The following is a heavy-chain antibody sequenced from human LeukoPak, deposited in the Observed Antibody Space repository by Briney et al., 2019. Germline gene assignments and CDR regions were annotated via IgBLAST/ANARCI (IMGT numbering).Heavy chain of an antibody. CDR2: LPYDGSKK. J-gene: IGHJ6*03. Sequence: GGSLRLSCAASGFTFGDYAIHWVRQAPGKGLEWVAVLPYDGSKKNYADSVKGRFTISRDNSKNTLFLQMDSLRAEDTAVYYCARWRSGSYYYYYYYMDVWGKGTTVTVSS. D-gene: IGHD3-10*01. CDR1: GFTFGDYA. V-gene: IGHV3-30*01. CDR3: ARWRSGSYYYYYYYMDV.